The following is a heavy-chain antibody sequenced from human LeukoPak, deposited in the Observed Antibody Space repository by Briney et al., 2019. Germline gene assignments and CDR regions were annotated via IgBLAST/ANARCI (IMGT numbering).Heavy chain of an antibody. CDR2: ISGSGGST. CDR1: GFTFDDYA. J-gene: IGHJ4*02. V-gene: IGHV3-23*01. CDR3: AKDLVTGSLDY. D-gene: IGHD3-10*01. Sequence: PGGSLRLSCAASGFTFDDYAMHWVRQAPGKGLEWVSSISGSGGSTYYADSVKGRFTISRDNSKNTLYLQMNSLRAEDTAVYYCAKDLVTGSLDYWGQGTLVTVSS.